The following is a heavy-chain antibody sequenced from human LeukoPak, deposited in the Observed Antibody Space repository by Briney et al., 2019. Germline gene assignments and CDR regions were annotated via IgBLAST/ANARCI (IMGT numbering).Heavy chain of an antibody. D-gene: IGHD6-13*01. CDR1: GFTYSSHW. V-gene: IGHV3-74*01. J-gene: IGHJ4*02. CDR2: INTDGSTT. CDR3: ARALIAATGGDY. Sequence: GVSLRLSCAASGFTYSSHWMHWVRQAPGKGLVWVSRINTDGSTTSYADSVKGRFTISRDNAKNTAYLQMNSLRADDTAVYYCARALIAATGGDYWGQGTLVTVFS.